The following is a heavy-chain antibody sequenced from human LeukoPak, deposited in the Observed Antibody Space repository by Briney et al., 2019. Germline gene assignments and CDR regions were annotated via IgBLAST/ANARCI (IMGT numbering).Heavy chain of an antibody. V-gene: IGHV4-39*01. CDR2: IYYTGSS. CDR1: GGCISGSSYY. J-gene: IGHJ4*02. CDR3: ARMPRLDY. Sequence: SENLSLTCTVSGGCISGSSYYWGWIRQPPGKGLEWIGSIYYTGSSSYNPSLKSRATISVDTTKNQFSLRLTSVIAADTAVDYCARMPRLDYWGQGTLVTVSS. D-gene: IGHD2-2*01.